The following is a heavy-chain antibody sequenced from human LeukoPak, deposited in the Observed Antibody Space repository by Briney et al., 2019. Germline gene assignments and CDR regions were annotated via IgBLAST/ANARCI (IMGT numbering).Heavy chain of an antibody. CDR2: MNPNSGNT. Sequence: ASVKASCKASGYTFTSYDINWVRQATGQGLEWMGWMNPNSGNTGYAQKFQGRVTMTRNTSISTAYMELSSLRSEDTAVYYCARAMYSGSYYGDAFDIWGQGTMVTVSS. CDR3: ARAMYSGSYYGDAFDI. J-gene: IGHJ3*02. D-gene: IGHD1-26*01. CDR1: GYTFTSYD. V-gene: IGHV1-8*01.